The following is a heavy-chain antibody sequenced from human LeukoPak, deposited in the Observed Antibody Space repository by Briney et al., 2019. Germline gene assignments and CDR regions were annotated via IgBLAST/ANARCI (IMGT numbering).Heavy chain of an antibody. CDR1: GFTFSTFA. J-gene: IGHJ4*02. V-gene: IGHV3-21*01. CDR2: TTSSSNYI. D-gene: IGHD3-10*01. CDR3: ARDKLGGSGSCDY. Sequence: GGSLRLSCEASGFTFSTFAMNWVRQAPGKGLEWVSFTTSSSNYIYYADSVKGRFTISRDNAKNSLYLQINSLRAEDTAVYYCARDKLGGSGSCDYWGQGTLVTVSS.